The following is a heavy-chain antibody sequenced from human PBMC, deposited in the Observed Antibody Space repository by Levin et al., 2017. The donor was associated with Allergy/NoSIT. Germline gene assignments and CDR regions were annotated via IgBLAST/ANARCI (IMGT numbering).Heavy chain of an antibody. V-gene: IGHV3-11*01. J-gene: IGHJ6*02. D-gene: IGHD4-11*01. CDR2: ISSSGSTI. CDR1: GFTFSDYY. Sequence: GGSLRLSCAASGFTFSDYYMSWIRQAPGKGLEWVSYISSSGSTIYYADSVKGRFTISRDNAKNSLYLQMNSLRAEDTAVYYCARYTVTTIHYYYYGMDVWGQGTTVTVSS. CDR3: ARYTVTTIHYYYYGMDV.